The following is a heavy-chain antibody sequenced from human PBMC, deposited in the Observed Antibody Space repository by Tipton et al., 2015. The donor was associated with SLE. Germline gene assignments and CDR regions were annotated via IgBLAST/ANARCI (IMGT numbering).Heavy chain of an antibody. CDR3: VGPLAKPPAY. CDR1: GFDFTNYG. J-gene: IGHJ4*02. CDR2: IRYDGGGK. D-gene: IGHD5-12*01. Sequence: SLRLSCAASGFDFTNYGMHWVRQSPGKGLEWVATIRYDGGGKYYPDSVKGRFTISRDNAKNSLSLQMNSLRAEDTAVYYCVGPLAKPPAYWGQGTLVTVSS. V-gene: IGHV3-33*03.